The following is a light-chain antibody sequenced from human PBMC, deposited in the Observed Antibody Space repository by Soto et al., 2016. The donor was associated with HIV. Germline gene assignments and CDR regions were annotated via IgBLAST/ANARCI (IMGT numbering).Light chain of an antibody. V-gene: IGKV2-28*01. CDR1: QSLLHSNGYNY. Sequence: IVMTQSPLSLPVTPGEPASISCRSSQSLLHSNGYNYLDWYLQKPGQSPQLLIYLGSNRASGVPDRFSGSGSGTDFTLTISRVEAEDVGVYYCMQALQIPVTFGGGTNGGDQT. CDR3: MQALQIPVT. J-gene: IGKJ4*01. CDR2: LGS.